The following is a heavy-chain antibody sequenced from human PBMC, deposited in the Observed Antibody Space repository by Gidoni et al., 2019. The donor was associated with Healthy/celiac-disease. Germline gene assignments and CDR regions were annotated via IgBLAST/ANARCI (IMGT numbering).Heavy chain of an antibody. CDR1: GYSFTSYW. V-gene: IGHV5-51*01. CDR3: ARARIAAAGTGYYYHGMDV. J-gene: IGHJ6*02. CDR2: IYPGDSDT. Sequence: EVQLVQSGAEVKKPGESLKISCKGSGYSFTSYWIGWVRQMSGKGLEWMGIIYPGDSDTRYSPSFQGQVTISVDKSISTAYLQWSSLKASDTAMYYCARARIAAAGTGYYYHGMDVWGQGTTVTVSS. D-gene: IGHD6-13*01.